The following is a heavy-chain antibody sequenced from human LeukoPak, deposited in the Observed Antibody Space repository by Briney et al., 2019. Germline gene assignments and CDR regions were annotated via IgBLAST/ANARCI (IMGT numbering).Heavy chain of an antibody. Sequence: GASVKVSCKASGYTFTGYYMHWVRQAPGQGLEWMGWINPNSGGTNYAQKFQGRVTMTRDTSISTAYMELSRLRSDDTAVYYCARDLTGEYSPGNWFDPWGQGTLVTVYS. V-gene: IGHV1-2*02. CDR2: INPNSGGT. J-gene: IGHJ5*02. CDR1: GYTFTGYY. CDR3: ARDLTGEYSPGNWFDP. D-gene: IGHD4-11*01.